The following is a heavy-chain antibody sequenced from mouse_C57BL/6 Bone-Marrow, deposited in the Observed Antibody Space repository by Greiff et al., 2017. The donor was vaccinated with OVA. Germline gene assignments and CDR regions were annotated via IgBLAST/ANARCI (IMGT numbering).Heavy chain of an antibody. CDR1: GFSLTSYA. D-gene: IGHD1-1*01. J-gene: IGHJ1*03. V-gene: IGHV2-9-1*01. Sequence: VKLVESGPGLVAPSQSLSITCTVSGFSLTSYAISWVRQPPGKGLEWLGVIWTGGGTNYNSALNSRLSISKDNSKSQVFLKMNSLQTDDTARYYCARNYYGSSSRRYFDVWGTGTTVTVSS. CDR2: IWTGGGT. CDR3: ARNYYGSSSRRYFDV.